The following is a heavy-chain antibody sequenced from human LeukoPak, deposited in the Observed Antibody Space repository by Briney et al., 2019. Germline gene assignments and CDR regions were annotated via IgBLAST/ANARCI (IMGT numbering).Heavy chain of an antibody. CDR3: AKDNGETGGDYRYYYYYYMDV. CDR2: ISYGGSNK. J-gene: IGHJ6*03. D-gene: IGHD4-17*01. CDR1: GFTFNSYG. Sequence: GGSLRLSCAASGFTFNSYGMYWAPQAPGKGLVGVADISYGGSNKYYAVSVKGRFTISRDNSKNTLYVQMNSLRAEDTAVYYCAKDNGETGGDYRYYYYYYMDVWGKGTTVTVSS. V-gene: IGHV3-30*18.